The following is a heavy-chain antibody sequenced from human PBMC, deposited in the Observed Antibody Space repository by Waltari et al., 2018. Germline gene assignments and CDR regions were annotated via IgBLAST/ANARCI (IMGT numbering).Heavy chain of an antibody. CDR3: ARGGYCSGGSCYSTLFDY. V-gene: IGHV1-2*06. J-gene: IGHJ4*02. CDR2: INPNSGGT. Sequence: QVQLVQSGAEVKKPGASVKVSCKASGYTFTGYYMHWVRQAPGQGLEWMGRINPNSGGTNYAQKFQGRVTMTRDTSISTAYMELSRLRSDDTAVYYCARGGYCSGGSCYSTLFDYWGQGTLVTVSS. CDR1: GYTFTGYY. D-gene: IGHD2-15*01.